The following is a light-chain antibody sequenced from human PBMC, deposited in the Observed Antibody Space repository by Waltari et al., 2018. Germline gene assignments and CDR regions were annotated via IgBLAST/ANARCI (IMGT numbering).Light chain of an antibody. CDR3: QSAANSVTFDVV. J-gene: IGLJ2*01. V-gene: IGLV3-25*03. CDR1: ALPKQY. CDR2: KDN. Sequence: SNELTQPPSVSVSPGQTARITCSGDALPKQYAYWFQQKPGQAPLMLIYKDNERPSGNPGRFSASSSGTTVTLTISGVQAEDEADYYCQSAANSVTFDVVFGGGTKLTVL.